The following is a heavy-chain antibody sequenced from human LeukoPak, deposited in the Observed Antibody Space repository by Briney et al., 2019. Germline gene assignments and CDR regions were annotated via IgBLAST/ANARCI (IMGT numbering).Heavy chain of an antibody. Sequence: GRSLRLSCAASGFTFDDYAMHWVRHAPGKGLEWVSGISWNSGSIGYADSVKGRFTISRDNAKNSLYLQMNSLRAEDTALYYCAKDTLNYYDSSGYQFDYWGQGTLVTVSS. CDR1: GFTFDDYA. CDR2: ISWNSGSI. D-gene: IGHD3-22*01. CDR3: AKDTLNYYDSSGYQFDY. V-gene: IGHV3-9*01. J-gene: IGHJ4*02.